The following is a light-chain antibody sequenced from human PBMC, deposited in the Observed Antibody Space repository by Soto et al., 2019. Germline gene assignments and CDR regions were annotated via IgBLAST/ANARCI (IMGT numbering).Light chain of an antibody. CDR2: DVS. CDR3: SSYTSISTVV. CDR1: SSDVGTYNF. J-gene: IGLJ2*01. V-gene: IGLV2-14*01. Sequence: QSVLTQPASVSGSPGQSITISCTGTSSDVGTYNFVSWYQQHPGKAPKLMIYDVSNRPSGFSNRFSGSKSCNTASLTISGFHAEDEADYYCSSYTSISTVVFGGGTKLTVL.